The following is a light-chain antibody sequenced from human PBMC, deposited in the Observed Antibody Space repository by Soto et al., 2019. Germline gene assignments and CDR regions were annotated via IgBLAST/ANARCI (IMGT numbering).Light chain of an antibody. CDR2: AAS. Sequence: DIQMTQSPSSLSASVGDRVTITCRASQYISTFLNWYQQKPWTAPNLLIYAASTLQSGVPSRFSGSGSGIEFTLTISTLQPEDFATSYCQQSYSTPPLTFGGGTKVEIK. J-gene: IGKJ4*01. CDR1: QYISTF. V-gene: IGKV1-39*01. CDR3: QQSYSTPPLT.